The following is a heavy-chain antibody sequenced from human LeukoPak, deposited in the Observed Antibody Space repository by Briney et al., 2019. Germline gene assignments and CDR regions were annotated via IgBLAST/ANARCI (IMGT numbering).Heavy chain of an antibody. CDR2: INPSGGST. CDR3: ARGPLPGYYYDSSGYNGAFDI. Sequence: ASVKVSCKASGYTFTSYYTHWVRQAPGQGLEWIGIINPSGGSTSYAQKFQGRVTMTRDTSTSTVYMELSSLRSEDTAVYYCARGPLPGYYYDSSGYNGAFDIWGQGTMVTVSS. V-gene: IGHV1-46*01. D-gene: IGHD3-22*01. J-gene: IGHJ3*02. CDR1: GYTFTSYY.